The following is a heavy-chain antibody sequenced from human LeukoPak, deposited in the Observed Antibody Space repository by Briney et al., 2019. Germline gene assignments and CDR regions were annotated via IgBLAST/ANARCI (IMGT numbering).Heavy chain of an antibody. J-gene: IGHJ4*02. CDR3: ARGPYDYGNYFPDY. D-gene: IGHD4-11*01. Sequence: ASMKVSCKASGYTFTGYYMHWVRQAPGQGLEWMGWINPNSGGTNYAQKFQGRVTMTRDTSISTAYMELSRLRSDDTAVYYCARGPYDYGNYFPDYWGQGTLVTVSS. V-gene: IGHV1-2*02. CDR2: INPNSGGT. CDR1: GYTFTGYY.